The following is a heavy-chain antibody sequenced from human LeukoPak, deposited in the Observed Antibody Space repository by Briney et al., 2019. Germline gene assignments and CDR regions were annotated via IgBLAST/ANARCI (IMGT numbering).Heavy chain of an antibody. J-gene: IGHJ4*02. CDR2: INPNTGNP. D-gene: IGHD6-13*01. CDR1: GYTFTNYA. CDR3: AREGRSGSSWYLAN. V-gene: IGHV7-4-1*02. Sequence: GASVKVSCRASGYTFTNYAVNWVRQAPGQGREGMGWINPNTGNPTYAQGFTGRFVSSLDTSVSTAYLQISSLKAEDTAVYYCAREGRSGSSWYLANWGQGVLVTVSS.